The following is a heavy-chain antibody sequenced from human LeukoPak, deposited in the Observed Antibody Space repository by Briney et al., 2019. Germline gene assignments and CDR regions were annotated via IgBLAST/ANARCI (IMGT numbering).Heavy chain of an antibody. D-gene: IGHD6-13*01. V-gene: IGHV1-2*02. J-gene: IGHJ4*02. CDR1: GYTFTGYY. CDR3: ARGSDHSSSWYRGPDLGLVDY. CDR2: INPNSGGT. Sequence: ASVKVSCKASGYTFTGYYMHWVRQAPGQGLEWMGWINPNSGGTNYAQKFQGRVTMTRDTSISTAYMELSRLRSDDTAVYYCARGSDHSSSWYRGPDLGLVDYWGQGTLVTVSS.